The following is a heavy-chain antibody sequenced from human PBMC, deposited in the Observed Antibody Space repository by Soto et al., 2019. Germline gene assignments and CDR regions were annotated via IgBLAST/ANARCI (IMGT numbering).Heavy chain of an antibody. CDR1: GGSISSSIYY. D-gene: IGHD5-12*01. V-gene: IGHV4-39*01. Sequence: SETLALTCTVSGGSISSSIYYWGWIRQPPGKGLEWIGSIYYSGSTYYNPSLKSRVTISVDTSKNQFSLKLSSVTAADTAVYYCARLDIVATFWFDPWGQGTLVTVSS. CDR3: ARLDIVATFWFDP. CDR2: IYYSGST. J-gene: IGHJ5*02.